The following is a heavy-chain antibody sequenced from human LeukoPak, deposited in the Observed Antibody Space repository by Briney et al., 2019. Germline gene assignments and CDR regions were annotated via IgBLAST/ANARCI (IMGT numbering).Heavy chain of an antibody. D-gene: IGHD2-2*01. CDR3: VRVRYCSSTNCHGGWFDP. CDR1: GFAFSNYE. Sequence: GGSLRLSCAASGFAFSNYEMNWVRQAPGKGLEWVSYISPSGGTITYADSVKGRFTISRDIAKNSLYLQMNSLGAEDTAVYYCVRVRYCSSTNCHGGWFDPWGQGTLVTVSS. CDR2: ISPSGGTI. J-gene: IGHJ5*02. V-gene: IGHV3-48*03.